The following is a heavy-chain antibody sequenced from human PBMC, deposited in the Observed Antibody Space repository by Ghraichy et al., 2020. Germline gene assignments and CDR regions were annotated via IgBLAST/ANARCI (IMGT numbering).Heavy chain of an antibody. D-gene: IGHD6-13*01. J-gene: IGHJ3*02. V-gene: IGHV4-61*02. Sequence: SQTLSLTCTVSGGSISSGSYYWSWIRQPAGKGLEWIGRIYTSGSTNYNPSLKSRVTISVDTSKNQFSLKLSSVTAADTAVYYCAGAVVQQQLGKEGDAFDIWGQGTMVTVSS. CDR1: GGSISSGSYY. CDR3: AGAVVQQQLGKEGDAFDI. CDR2: IYTSGST.